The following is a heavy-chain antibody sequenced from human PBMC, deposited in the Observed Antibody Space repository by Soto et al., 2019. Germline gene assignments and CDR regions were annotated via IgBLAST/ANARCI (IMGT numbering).Heavy chain of an antibody. Sequence: PSETRSLTCTVSGGSISSYYWSWIRQPAGKGLEWIGRIYTSGSTNYNPSLKSRVTMSVDTSKNQFSLKLSSVTAADTAVYYCARDNPTDCSGGSCSWWFDPWGQGTLVTVSS. V-gene: IGHV4-4*07. CDR2: IYTSGST. CDR3: ARDNPTDCSGGSCSWWFDP. J-gene: IGHJ5*02. CDR1: GGSISSYY. D-gene: IGHD2-15*01.